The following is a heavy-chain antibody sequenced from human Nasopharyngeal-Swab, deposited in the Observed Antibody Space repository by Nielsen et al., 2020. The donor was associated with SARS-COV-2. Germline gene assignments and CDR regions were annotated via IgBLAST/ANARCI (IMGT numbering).Heavy chain of an antibody. Sequence: GESLKIYCAASGFNFSSYEMNWVRQAPGKGLEWVSYIRSSGSTISYAASVTGRFTISRDNAKNSLYLQMNSLRAEDTAVYYCARDLGFGELPNWFDPWGQGTLVTVSS. J-gene: IGHJ5*02. CDR2: IRSSGSTI. D-gene: IGHD3-10*01. V-gene: IGHV3-48*03. CDR3: ARDLGFGELPNWFDP. CDR1: GFNFSSYE.